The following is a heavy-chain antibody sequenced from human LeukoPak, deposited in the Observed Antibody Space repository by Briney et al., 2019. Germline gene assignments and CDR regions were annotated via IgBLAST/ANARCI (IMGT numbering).Heavy chain of an antibody. D-gene: IGHD4-17*01. CDR3: VRGLTTVATWLYL. Sequence: ASVKVSCMASGYTFTGYLMHWVRQAPGQGLEWMGWISPNSGDTKYAQKFQGGVTMTRDTSISTAYMAVSRLRSDDTAVYYCVRGLTTVATWLYLWGRGTLVTVSS. J-gene: IGHJ2*01. CDR1: GYTFTGYL. CDR2: ISPNSGDT. V-gene: IGHV1-2*02.